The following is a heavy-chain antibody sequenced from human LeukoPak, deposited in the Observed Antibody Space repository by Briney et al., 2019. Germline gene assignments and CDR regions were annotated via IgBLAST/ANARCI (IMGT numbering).Heavy chain of an antibody. D-gene: IGHD1-1*01. CDR3: ARDSLQTVYNWNDKGRKNWFDP. CDR1: GFTFSGYY. V-gene: IGHV1-46*01. J-gene: IGHJ5*02. CDR2: INPTDGST. Sequence: ASVKVSCKASGFTFSGYYIQWVRQAPGQGLEWVGIINPTDGSTKYARKFQGRFTMTGDTSTSTVYMELSSLTSEDTAVYYCARDSLQTVYNWNDKGRKNWFDPWGQGTLVTVFS.